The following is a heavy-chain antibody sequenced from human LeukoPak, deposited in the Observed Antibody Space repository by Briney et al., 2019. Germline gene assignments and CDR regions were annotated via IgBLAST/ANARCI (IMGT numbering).Heavy chain of an antibody. J-gene: IGHJ4*02. CDR1: GFTFHNYG. CDR2: IRYDGSDE. D-gene: IGHD6-13*01. CDR3: AKVRGLAAGSESFDY. V-gene: IGHV3-30*02. Sequence: GGSLRLSCAPSGFTFHNYGIHWVRQAPGKGLEWVTFIRYDGSDEYYADSVKGRFTISRDNSKSTLYLQMNSLRPEDTAMYYCAKVRGLAAGSESFDYWGQGTLVTVSS.